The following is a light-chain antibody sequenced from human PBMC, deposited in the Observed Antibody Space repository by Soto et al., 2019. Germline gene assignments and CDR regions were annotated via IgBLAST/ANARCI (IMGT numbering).Light chain of an antibody. Sequence: EIVLTQSPGTLSLSPGERATLSCRASQSVSSSYLACYQQKPGKAPRLLIYGASSRATGIPDRFSGSGSGTDFTLNISRLETEDFAVYYCQQYGSSPWTFGQGTKVEIK. J-gene: IGKJ1*01. CDR2: GAS. V-gene: IGKV3-20*01. CDR1: QSVSSSY. CDR3: QQYGSSPWT.